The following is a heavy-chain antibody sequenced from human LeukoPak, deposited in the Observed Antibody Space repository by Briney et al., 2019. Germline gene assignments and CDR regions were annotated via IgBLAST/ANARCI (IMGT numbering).Heavy chain of an antibody. CDR3: ARATGDCSSTSCRNNWFDP. CDR2: IIPIFGTA. Sequence: SVKVSCKASGGTFSSYAISWVRQAPGQGLEWMGGIIPIFGTANYAQKFQGRVTIITDESTSTAYMELSSLRSEDTAVYYCARATGDCSSTSCRNNWFDPWGQGTLVTVSS. CDR1: GGTFSSYA. D-gene: IGHD2-2*01. V-gene: IGHV1-69*05. J-gene: IGHJ5*02.